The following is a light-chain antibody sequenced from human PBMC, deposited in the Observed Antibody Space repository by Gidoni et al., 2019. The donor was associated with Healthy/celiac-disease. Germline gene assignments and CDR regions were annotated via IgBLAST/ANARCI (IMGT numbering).Light chain of an antibody. V-gene: IGLV3-19*01. J-gene: IGLJ2*01. Sequence: SSELTQDPAVSVALGQTVRITCQGDSLRSYYASWYQQKPGQAPVLVIYGKNNRPSGIPDRFSGSSSGNTASLTITGAQAEDEADYYCNSRASSGNPVFGGGPKLTVL. CDR3: NSRASSGNPV. CDR1: SLRSYY. CDR2: GKN.